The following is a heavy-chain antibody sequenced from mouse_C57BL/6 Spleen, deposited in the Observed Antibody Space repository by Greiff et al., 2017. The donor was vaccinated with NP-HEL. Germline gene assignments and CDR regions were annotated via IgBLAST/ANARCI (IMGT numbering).Heavy chain of an antibody. J-gene: IGHJ2*01. D-gene: IGHD1-1*01. Sequence: VQLQQPGAELVKPGASVKMSCKASGYTFTSYWITWVKQRPGQGLEWIGDIYPGSGSTNYNEKFKSKATLTVDTSSSTAYMQLSSLTSEDSAVYYCARSDYFDGSSPFDYWGQGTTLTVSS. V-gene: IGHV1-55*01. CDR3: ARSDYFDGSSPFDY. CDR1: GYTFTSYW. CDR2: IYPGSGST.